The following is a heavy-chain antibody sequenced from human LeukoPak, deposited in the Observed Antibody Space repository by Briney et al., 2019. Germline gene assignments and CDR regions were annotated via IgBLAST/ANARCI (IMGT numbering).Heavy chain of an antibody. CDR1: GGSISSGGYY. CDR3: ASIPSYYFDY. J-gene: IGHJ4*02. D-gene: IGHD6-6*01. V-gene: IGHV4-30-2*01. Sequence: PSQTLSLTCTVSGGSISSGGYYWSWIRQPQGQGLEWIGYIYHSGSTFYNPSLKSRVTVSVDRSKNQFYLKLSSVTAADTAVYYCASIPSYYFDYWGQGTLVTVSS. CDR2: IYHSGST.